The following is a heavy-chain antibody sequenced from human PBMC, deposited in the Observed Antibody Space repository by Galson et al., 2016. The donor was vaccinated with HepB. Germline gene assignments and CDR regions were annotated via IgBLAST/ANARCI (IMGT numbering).Heavy chain of an antibody. CDR2: IYWDDED. D-gene: IGHD3/OR15-3a*01. J-gene: IGHJ4*02. V-gene: IGHV2-5*02. CDR1: GISVTTFEVG. CDR3: AHRGRTRYFDT. Sequence: PALVKPTQTLTLTRSVSGISVTTFEVGVGWIRQSPGKAPEWLAIIYWDDEDSYSPSLKSRLPITRDTSKNQVVLTMMNMDPEDTATYYCAHRGRTRYFDTWGQGTLVTVSS.